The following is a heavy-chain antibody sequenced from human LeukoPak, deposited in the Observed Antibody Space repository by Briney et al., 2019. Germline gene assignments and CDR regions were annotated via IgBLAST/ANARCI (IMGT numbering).Heavy chain of an antibody. CDR2: INSDGSST. D-gene: IGHD5-18*01. V-gene: IGHV3-74*01. Sequence: PGGSLRLSCAASGFTFSSYWMHWVRQAPRKGLVWVSRINSDGSSTSYADSVKGRFTISRDNAKNTLYLQMNSLRAEDTAVYYCARGPRYSYGPDFDYWGQGTLCTVSS. CDR1: GFTFSSYW. J-gene: IGHJ4*02. CDR3: ARGPRYSYGPDFDY.